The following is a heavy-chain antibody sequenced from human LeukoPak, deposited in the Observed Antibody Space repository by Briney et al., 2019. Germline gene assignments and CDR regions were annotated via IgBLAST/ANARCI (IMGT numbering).Heavy chain of an antibody. J-gene: IGHJ4*02. D-gene: IGHD6-19*01. Sequence: GSLRLSCAASGFTFSKYWMLWVRQAPGKGLESVSRINTDGTVATYADSVKGRFTVSRDNADNTMFLQMNSVRDEDTAVYYCATKQWLAPPPDSWGQGTPVTVSS. CDR2: INTDGTVA. CDR1: GFTFSKYW. V-gene: IGHV3-74*01. CDR3: ATKQWLAPPPDS.